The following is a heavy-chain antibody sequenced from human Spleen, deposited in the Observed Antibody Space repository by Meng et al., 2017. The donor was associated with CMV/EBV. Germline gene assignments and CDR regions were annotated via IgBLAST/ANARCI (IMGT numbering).Heavy chain of an antibody. CDR3: ARVGLCSGTTCYTGDYSSRHFDY. D-gene: IGHD2-2*02. CDR1: YA. Sequence: YAISGVRQAPGQGLEWMGGIIPIFGTANYAQKFQGRVTITTDESRTTAYLELSSLRSEDTAVYYCARVGLCSGTTCYTGDYSSRHFDYWGQGTLVTVSS. J-gene: IGHJ4*02. V-gene: IGHV1-69*05. CDR2: IIPIFGTA.